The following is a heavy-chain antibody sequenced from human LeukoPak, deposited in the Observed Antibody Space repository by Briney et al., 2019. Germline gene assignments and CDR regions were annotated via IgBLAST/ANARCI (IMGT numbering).Heavy chain of an antibody. J-gene: IGHJ4*02. D-gene: IGHD6-6*01. Sequence: GGSQRLSCTASGFSFSGHWMHWARQLPGKGLVWVSRISPTGSTTSYADSVKGRFTVSRDNAKNTLYLQVNNLSAEDTAVYYCARGPNSNWSGLDFWGQGTLLTVSS. V-gene: IGHV3-74*01. CDR2: ISPTGSTT. CDR1: GFSFSGHW. CDR3: ARGPNSNWSGLDF.